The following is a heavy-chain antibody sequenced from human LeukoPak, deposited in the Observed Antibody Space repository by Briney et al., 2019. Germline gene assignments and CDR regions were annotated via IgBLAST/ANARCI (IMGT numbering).Heavy chain of an antibody. CDR1: GISLSNYG. V-gene: IGHV3-23*01. CDR3: VKGSGIVGRHSYYYYLDV. CDR2: SSGSGGGT. D-gene: IGHD3-22*01. Sequence: PGGSLRLSCAVSGISLSNYGMSWVRQPPARGREWVAGSSGSGGGTNYAASVKGRFTISRDTSKNTLDLQMNGLRLEDTAIYYCVKGSGIVGRHSYYYYLDVWGNGTTVTASS. J-gene: IGHJ6*03.